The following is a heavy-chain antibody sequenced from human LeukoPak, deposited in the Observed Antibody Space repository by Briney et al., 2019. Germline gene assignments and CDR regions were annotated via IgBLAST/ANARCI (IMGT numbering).Heavy chain of an antibody. V-gene: IGHV1-2*02. CDR3: ARGDSSRGYYYMDV. CDR2: ISPNSGDT. CDR1: GYTFTGYY. J-gene: IGHJ6*03. D-gene: IGHD2-21*01. Sequence: ASVKVSCKASGYTFTGYYMHWVRQAPGQGLERMGWISPNSGDTNYAQKFQGRVTMTRDTSISTAYMELSRLSSDDTAVYYCARGDSSRGYYYMDVWGKGTTVTVSS.